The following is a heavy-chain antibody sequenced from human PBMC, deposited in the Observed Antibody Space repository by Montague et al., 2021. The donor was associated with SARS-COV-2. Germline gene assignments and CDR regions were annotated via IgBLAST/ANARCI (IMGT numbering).Heavy chain of an antibody. D-gene: IGHD3-9*01. V-gene: IGHV4-39*01. CDR3: ARHGSSGYFDWLGD. CDR2: MDYSGST. CDR1: GGSISSSSYD. Sequence: ETLSLTCTVAGGSISSSSYDWGWIRQPPGKGLEWFGSMDYSGSTXYNPSVKSRVTISVDTSKNLFSLKLSSVTAADTAVYYCARHGSSGYFDWLGDWGQGTLVTVSS. J-gene: IGHJ4*02.